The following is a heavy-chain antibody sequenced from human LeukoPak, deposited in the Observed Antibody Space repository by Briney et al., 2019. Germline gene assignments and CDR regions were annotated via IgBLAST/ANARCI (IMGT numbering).Heavy chain of an antibody. D-gene: IGHD6-13*01. J-gene: IGHJ4*02. CDR3: ARLRAAQTYDY. V-gene: IGHV3-33*03. CDR1: GFTFSSYG. CDR2: IWYDGSNK. Sequence: PGRSLRLSCAASGFTFSSYGMHWVRQAPGKGLEWVAVIWYDGSNKYYADSVKGRFTISRDNAKNSLYLQMNSLRAEDTAVYYCARLRAAQTYDYWGQGTLVTVSS.